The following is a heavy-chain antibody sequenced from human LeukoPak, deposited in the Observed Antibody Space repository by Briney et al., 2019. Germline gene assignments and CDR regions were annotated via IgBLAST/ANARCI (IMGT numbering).Heavy chain of an antibody. Sequence: GGSLRLSCAASGFTFSSYGMHWVRQAPGKGLEWVAVISYDGSNKYYADSVKGRFTISRDNSKNTLYLQMNSLRAEDTAVYYCARVVRVATVTRDAFDIWGQGTMVTVSS. J-gene: IGHJ3*02. CDR2: ISYDGSNK. V-gene: IGHV3-30*03. CDR1: GFTFSSYG. D-gene: IGHD4-17*01. CDR3: ARVVRVATVTRDAFDI.